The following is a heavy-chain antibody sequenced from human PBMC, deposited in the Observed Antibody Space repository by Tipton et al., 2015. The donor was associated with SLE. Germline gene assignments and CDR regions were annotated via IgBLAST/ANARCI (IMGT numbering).Heavy chain of an antibody. Sequence: TLSLTCAVYGGSFSGYHWSWIRQPPGKGLEWIGEINHSESATYNPSLKSRVTISLDTSKNQFSLKLRSVTAADTAVYYCARGGYDFWSGPGNYWGQGTLVTVSS. CDR2: INHSESA. J-gene: IGHJ4*02. D-gene: IGHD3-3*01. V-gene: IGHV4-34*01. CDR3: ARGGYDFWSGPGNY. CDR1: GGSFSGYH.